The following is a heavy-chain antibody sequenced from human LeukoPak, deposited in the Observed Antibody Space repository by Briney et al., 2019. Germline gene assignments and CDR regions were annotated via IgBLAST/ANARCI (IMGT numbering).Heavy chain of an antibody. CDR1: GFTFSSYA. D-gene: IGHD2-15*01. CDR3: AREEAASGGSAFDY. CDR2: ISYDGSNK. V-gene: IGHV3-30-3*01. Sequence: GGSLRLSCAASGFTFSSYAMSWVRQAPGKGLEWVAVISYDGSNKYYADSVKGRFTISRDNSKNTLYLQMNGLRAEDTAVYYCAREEAASGGSAFDYWGQGTLVTVSS. J-gene: IGHJ4*02.